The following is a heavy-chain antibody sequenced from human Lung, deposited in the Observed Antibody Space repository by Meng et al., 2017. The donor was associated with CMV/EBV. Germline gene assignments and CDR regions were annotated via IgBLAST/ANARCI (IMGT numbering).Heavy chain of an antibody. J-gene: IGHJ3*02. V-gene: IGHV3-30*02. Sequence: GGSLRLXCAASGFTFSSFSSYAMHWVRQAPGKGLEWVASIPYDRSNKYYTDSVKGRFTISRDNSKNALYLHMNSLRTEDTAVYYCAKVKVTAALLDSFDIWXQVTXVTVSS. D-gene: IGHD2-2*01. CDR1: GFTFSSFSSYA. CDR2: IPYDRSNK. CDR3: AKVKVTAALLDSFDI.